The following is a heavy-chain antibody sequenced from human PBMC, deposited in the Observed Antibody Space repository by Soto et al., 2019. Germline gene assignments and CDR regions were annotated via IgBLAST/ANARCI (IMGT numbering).Heavy chain of an antibody. D-gene: IGHD3-9*01. CDR1: GFTFSSYS. CDR2: ISSSSSTI. J-gene: IGHJ4*02. Sequence: GGSLRLSCAASGFTFSSYSMNWVRQAPGKGLEWVSYISSSSSTIYYADSVKGRFTISRDNAKNSLYLQMNSLRAEDTAVYYCARAVYLTGPDCWGQGTLVTVSS. CDR3: ARAVYLTGPDC. V-gene: IGHV3-48*01.